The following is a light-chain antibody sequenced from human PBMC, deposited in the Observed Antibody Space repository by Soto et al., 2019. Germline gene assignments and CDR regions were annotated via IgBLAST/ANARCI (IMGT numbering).Light chain of an antibody. V-gene: IGKV3-20*01. J-gene: IGKJ5*01. CDR1: QSVSSY. CDR3: QQYGASPIT. CDR2: DGS. Sequence: EIVLKQSPATLSLSPGERATLSCRASQSVSSYLAWYQQKPGQAPRLLIYDGSSRVTGIPDRFSGSGSGTDFTLTINRLEPEDFAVYFCQQYGASPITFGHGTRLEIK.